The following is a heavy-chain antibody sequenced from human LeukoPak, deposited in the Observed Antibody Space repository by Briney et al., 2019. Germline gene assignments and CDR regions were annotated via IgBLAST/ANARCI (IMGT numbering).Heavy chain of an antibody. CDR2: ISYSGSA. Sequence: SVTLSLTCTVSNGSFSNHFWSWIRQPPGKGLEWIGYISYSGSAHYDPSLKSRVTISVDTSKNQFSLKLSSVTAADTAVYYCASGVAVDPDTFDIWGLGTLVTVSS. CDR3: ASGVAVDPDTFDI. V-gene: IGHV4-59*08. D-gene: IGHD6-19*01. J-gene: IGHJ3*02. CDR1: NGSFSNHF.